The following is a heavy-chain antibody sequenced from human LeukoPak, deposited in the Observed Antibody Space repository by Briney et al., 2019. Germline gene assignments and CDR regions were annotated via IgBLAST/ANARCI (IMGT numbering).Heavy chain of an antibody. CDR2: FYYSGST. V-gene: IGHV4-61*01. J-gene: IGHJ4*02. D-gene: IGHD2-15*01. CDR3: ARAGYCSGGSCFRVYYFDS. CDR1: GGSVTGGTYY. Sequence: SETLSLTCTVSGGSVTGGTYYWSWIRQPPGKGLEWIGYFYYSGSTNFNPSLKSRVTISVDTSKNQFSLKLSSVTAADTAVYYCARAGYCSGGSCFRVYYFDSWGQGALVTVSS.